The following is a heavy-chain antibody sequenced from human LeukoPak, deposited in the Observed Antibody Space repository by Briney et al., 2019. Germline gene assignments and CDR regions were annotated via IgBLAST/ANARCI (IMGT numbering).Heavy chain of an antibody. CDR2: IKQDGSEE. J-gene: IGHJ4*02. Sequence: GGSLRLSCAASEFTFCNYRMSWVRQAPGKGLEWVANIKQDGSEEYYVDSVKGRFTISRDNAKNSLYLQMNSLRVEDTGVYYCASTRDYYDTSAQDYWGQGTLVTVSS. CDR3: ASTRDYYDTSAQDY. CDR1: EFTFCNYR. V-gene: IGHV3-7*03. D-gene: IGHD3-22*01.